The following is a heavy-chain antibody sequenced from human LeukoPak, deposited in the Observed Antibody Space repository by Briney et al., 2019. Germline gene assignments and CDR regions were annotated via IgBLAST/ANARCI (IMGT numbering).Heavy chain of an antibody. Sequence: SETLSLTCTVSGASISGSGFYWGWIRQPPGKGLEWIGNIYYSGSAYYNASLESRVTISIGTSKNHFSLRLSSVAAADTAVYYCAITFYDILTGYHKQFDNWGQGTLVTVSS. CDR1: GASISGSGFY. CDR3: AITFYDILTGYHKQFDN. J-gene: IGHJ4*02. D-gene: IGHD3-9*01. V-gene: IGHV4-39*02. CDR2: IYYSGSA.